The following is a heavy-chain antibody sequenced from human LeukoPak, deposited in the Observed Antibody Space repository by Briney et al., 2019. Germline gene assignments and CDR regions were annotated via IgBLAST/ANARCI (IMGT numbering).Heavy chain of an antibody. CDR1: GYTFPSYG. V-gene: IGHV1-18*01. J-gene: IGHJ4*02. Sequence: GASVKVSCKASGYTFPSYGISWVRQAPRQGLEWMGWISAYNGNTNYAQKLQGRVTMTTDTSTSTAYMELRSLRSDDTAVYYCAREDDSSGYYGGDLDYWGQGTLVTVSS. CDR3: AREDDSSGYYGGDLDY. D-gene: IGHD3-22*01. CDR2: ISAYNGNT.